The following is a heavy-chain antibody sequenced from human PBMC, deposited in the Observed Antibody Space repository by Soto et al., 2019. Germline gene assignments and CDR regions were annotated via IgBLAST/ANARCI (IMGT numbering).Heavy chain of an antibody. Sequence: QVQLVESGGGVVQPGRSLRLSCAASGFTFSSYGMHWVRQAPGKGLEWGAVISYDGSNKYYADSVKGRFTISRDNTKNTLYLPVNSMRAEDTAVYYCAEGEAVSEYGDYSGADFEYWGQGTLVTVSS. CDR3: AEGEAVSEYGDYSGADFEY. CDR2: ISYDGSNK. J-gene: IGHJ4*02. V-gene: IGHV3-30*18. CDR1: GFTFSSYG. D-gene: IGHD4-17*01.